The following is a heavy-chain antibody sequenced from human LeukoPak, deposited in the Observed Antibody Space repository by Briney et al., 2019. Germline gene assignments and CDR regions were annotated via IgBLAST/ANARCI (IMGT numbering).Heavy chain of an antibody. CDR1: GFTFSSYS. Sequence: GGSLRLSCAASGFTFSSYSMNWVRQAPGKGLEWVSSISSSSSYIYYADSVKGRFTISRGNAKNSLYLQMNSLRAEDTAVYYCARIVVVPAARNVYFGYWGQGTLVTVSS. V-gene: IGHV3-21*01. CDR3: ARIVVVPAARNVYFGY. D-gene: IGHD2-2*01. CDR2: ISSSSSYI. J-gene: IGHJ4*01.